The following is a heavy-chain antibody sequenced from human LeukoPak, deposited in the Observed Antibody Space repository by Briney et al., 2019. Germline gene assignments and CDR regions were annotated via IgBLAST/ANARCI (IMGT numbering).Heavy chain of an antibody. CDR3: ARDPTNTSGYYAYFDY. V-gene: IGHV1-18*01. D-gene: IGHD5-12*01. J-gene: IGHJ4*02. CDR2: ISAYNGDT. Sequence: GASVKVSCKTSGYTFTNYGISWVRQAPGQGLEWMGWISAYNGDTHYAQNLQGRVTMTTDTSTSTAYMELRSLRSDDTAVYYCARDPTNTSGYYAYFDYWGQGTLVTVSS. CDR1: GYTFTNYG.